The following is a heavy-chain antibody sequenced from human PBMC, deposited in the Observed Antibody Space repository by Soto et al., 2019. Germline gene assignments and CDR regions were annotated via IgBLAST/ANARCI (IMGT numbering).Heavy chain of an antibody. CDR3: ARGEDTAMVTVSFDY. CDR1: GFTFSSYA. CDR2: ISYDGSNK. D-gene: IGHD5-18*01. J-gene: IGHJ4*02. Sequence: QVQLVESGGGVVQPGRSLRLSCAASGFTFSSYAMHWVRQAPGKGLEWVAVISYDGSNKYYADSVKGRFTISRDNSKNTRYRQMNSLRAEDTAVYYCARGEDTAMVTVSFDYWGQGTLVTVSS. V-gene: IGHV3-30-3*01.